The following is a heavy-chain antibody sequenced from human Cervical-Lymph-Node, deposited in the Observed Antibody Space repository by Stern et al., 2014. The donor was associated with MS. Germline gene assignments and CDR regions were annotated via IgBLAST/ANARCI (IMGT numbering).Heavy chain of an antibody. CDR3: ARRSSSGYYGMDV. CDR2: IIPIFGTA. V-gene: IGHV1-69*01. CDR1: GGTFSSYA. Sequence: QLVQSGAEVKQPGSSGKVSCKASGGTFSSYAISWVRQAPGQGLEWMGGIIPIFGTANYAQKFQGRVTLTADESTSTAYMELSSLRSEDTAVYYCARRSSSGYYGMDVWGQGTTVTVSS. J-gene: IGHJ6*02. D-gene: IGHD3-22*01.